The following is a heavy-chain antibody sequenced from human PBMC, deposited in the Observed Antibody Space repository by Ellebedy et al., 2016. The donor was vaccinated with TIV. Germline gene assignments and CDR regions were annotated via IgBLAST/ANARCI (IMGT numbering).Heavy chain of an antibody. Sequence: GGSLRLSCAASKFTVSYNFMNWVRQAPGKGPEWVSGIYTDDSTDYADSVKGRFTISRDNSKNTLYLQMNSLRAEDTAVYYCARDTLLRSGWYYVPFGMDVWGQGTTVTVSS. D-gene: IGHD6-19*01. CDR2: IYTDDST. J-gene: IGHJ6*02. CDR1: KFTVSYNF. CDR3: ARDTLLRSGWYYVPFGMDV. V-gene: IGHV3-66*01.